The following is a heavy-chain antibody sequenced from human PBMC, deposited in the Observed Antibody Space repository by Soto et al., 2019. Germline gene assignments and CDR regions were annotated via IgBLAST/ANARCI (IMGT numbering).Heavy chain of an antibody. CDR2: LNPNSGGT. D-gene: IGHD3-16*01. J-gene: IGHJ5*01. CDR1: GYTFTGYY. CDR3: ARVAYTSWATHWFDC. Sequence: QVQLVQSGAEVKKPGASVKVSCKASGYTFTGYYMHWVRQAPGQGLEWMGWLNPNSGGTNYAQKFQGRLTIVADEATSTGYMELTNLSSEDTALYYCARVAYTSWATHWFDCWGQGTLVTVSS. V-gene: IGHV1-2*02.